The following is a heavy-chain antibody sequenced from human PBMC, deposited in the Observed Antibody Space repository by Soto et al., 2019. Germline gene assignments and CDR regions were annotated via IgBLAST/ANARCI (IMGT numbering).Heavy chain of an antibody. J-gene: IGHJ5*02. CDR3: ARDSDIVVVVAADNWFDP. CDR2: ISAYNGNT. Sequence: ASVKVSCKASGYTFTIYGISWVRQAPGQGLEWMGWISAYNGNTNYAQKLQGRVTMTTDTSTSTAYMELRSLRSDDTAVYYCARDSDIVVVVAADNWFDPWGQGTLVTVSS. V-gene: IGHV1-18*01. D-gene: IGHD2-15*01. CDR1: GYTFTIYG.